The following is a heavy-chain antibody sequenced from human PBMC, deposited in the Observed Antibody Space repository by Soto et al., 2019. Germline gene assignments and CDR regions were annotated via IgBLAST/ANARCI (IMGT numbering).Heavy chain of an antibody. D-gene: IGHD6-13*01. CDR1: GFTFSSYA. CDR2: ISGSGGST. V-gene: IGHV3-23*01. J-gene: IGHJ6*02. CDR3: ARGIAAASLYGMDV. Sequence: GGSLRLSCAASGFTFSSYAMSWVRQAPGKGLEWVSAISGSGGSTYYADSVKGRFTISRDNPKNTLYLQMNSLRAEDTAVYYCARGIAAASLYGMDVWGQGTTVTVSS.